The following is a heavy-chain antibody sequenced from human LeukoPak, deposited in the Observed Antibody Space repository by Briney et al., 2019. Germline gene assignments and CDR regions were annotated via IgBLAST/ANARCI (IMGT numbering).Heavy chain of an antibody. V-gene: IGHV4-59*08. Sequence: PSETLSLTCTVSGGSISSYYWSWIRQPPGKGLEWIGYIYYSGSTNYNPSLKSRVTISVDTSKNQFSLKLSSVTVADTAVYYCARHRGPDAFDIWGQGTMVTVSS. CDR1: GGSISSYY. J-gene: IGHJ3*02. CDR2: IYYSGST. CDR3: ARHRGPDAFDI.